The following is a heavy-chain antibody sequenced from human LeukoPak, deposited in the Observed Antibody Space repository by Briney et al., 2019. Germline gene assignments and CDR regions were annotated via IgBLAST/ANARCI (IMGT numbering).Heavy chain of an antibody. D-gene: IGHD3-16*01. CDR1: GFTFSSAW. J-gene: IGHJ4*02. CDR2: IKDDGSDK. CDR3: ADLGSRD. Sequence: GGSLRLSCAASGFTFSSAWMNWVRQAPGKGLEWVATIKDDGSDKYYVDSVKGRFTISRDNAKKSLWLQMNSLRVEDTAMYYCADLGSRDWGQGTLVTVSS. V-gene: IGHV3-7*01.